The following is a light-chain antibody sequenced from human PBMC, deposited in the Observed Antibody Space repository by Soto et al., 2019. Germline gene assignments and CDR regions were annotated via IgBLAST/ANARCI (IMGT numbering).Light chain of an antibody. CDR1: QSISSY. Sequence: DIQMTESPSSLSASVGDRVTITCRASQSISSYLNWYQQKPGKAPKLLIYAASSLQSGVPSRFSGSGAGTDFTLTISSLQPEDFATYYCHQSYSTLTFGPGTKVDIK. J-gene: IGKJ3*01. CDR2: AAS. V-gene: IGKV1-39*01. CDR3: HQSYSTLT.